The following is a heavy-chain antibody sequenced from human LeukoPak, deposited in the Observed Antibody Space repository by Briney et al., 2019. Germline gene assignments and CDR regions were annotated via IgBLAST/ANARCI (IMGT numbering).Heavy chain of an antibody. J-gene: IGHJ5*02. CDR2: IYYSGST. V-gene: IGHV4-39*01. CDR1: GGSISSSSYY. D-gene: IGHD2-15*01. CDR3: ARAHPQYCSGGSCTLGWFDP. Sequence: SETLSLTCTVSGGSISSSSYYWGWIRQPPGKGLEWLGSIYYSGSTYYNPSLKSRVTISVDTSKNQFSLKLSSVTAADTAVYYCARAHPQYCSGGSCTLGWFDPWGQGTLVTVSS.